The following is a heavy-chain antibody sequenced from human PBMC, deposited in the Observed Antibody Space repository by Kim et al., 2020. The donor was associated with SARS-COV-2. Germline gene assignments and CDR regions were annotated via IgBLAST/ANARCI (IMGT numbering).Heavy chain of an antibody. D-gene: IGHD3-10*01. V-gene: IGHV1-3*01. CDR3: ARERSPILWFGESGGWSDAFDI. CDR2: INAGNGNT. J-gene: IGHJ3*02. Sequence: ASVKVSCKASGYTFTSYAMHWVRQAPGQRLEWMGWINAGNGNTKYSQKFQGRVTITRDTSASTAYMELSSLRSEDTAVYYCARERSPILWFGESGGWSDAFDIWGQGTMVTVSS. CDR1: GYTFTSYA.